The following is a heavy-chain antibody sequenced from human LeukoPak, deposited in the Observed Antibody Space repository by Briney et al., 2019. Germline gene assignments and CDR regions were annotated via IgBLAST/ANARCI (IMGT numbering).Heavy chain of an antibody. Sequence: ASVEVSCKASGYTFTSYDINWVRQATGQGLEWMGWMNPNSGNTGYAQKFQGRVTMTRNTSISTAYMELSSLRSEDTAVYYCARRGGDNYDFWSGYFYYYYYMDVWGKGTTVTVSS. CDR3: ARRGGDNYDFWSGYFYYYYYMDV. CDR2: MNPNSGNT. CDR1: GYTFTSYD. V-gene: IGHV1-8*01. J-gene: IGHJ6*03. D-gene: IGHD3-3*01.